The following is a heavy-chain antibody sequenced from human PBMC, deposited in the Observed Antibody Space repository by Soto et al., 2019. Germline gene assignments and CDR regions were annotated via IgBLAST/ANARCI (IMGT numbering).Heavy chain of an antibody. CDR2: ISASGRSL. Sequence: GGSLRLSCTASGFTFSSNDMSWVRQAPGKGLEWASSISASGRSLFYADAVKGRFTISRDNSKNTLYLQMSSLTAEDTAVYYCAKGTRKLDYWGQGTLVTVSS. CDR3: AKGTRKLDY. V-gene: IGHV3-23*01. CDR1: GFTFSSND. J-gene: IGHJ4*02.